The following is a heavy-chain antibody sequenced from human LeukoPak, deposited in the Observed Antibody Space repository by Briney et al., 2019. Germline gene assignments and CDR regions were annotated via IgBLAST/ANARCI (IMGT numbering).Heavy chain of an antibody. V-gene: IGHV4-34*01. D-gene: IGHD3-3*01. Sequence: SEPLSLTCAVYGGSFSGYYWSWIRQPPGKGLEWIGEINHSGSTNYNPSLKSRVTISVDTSKNQFSLKLSSVTAADTAVYYCARGGFWSGYHHFDYWGQGTLVTVSS. J-gene: IGHJ4*02. CDR3: ARGGFWSGYHHFDY. CDR1: GGSFSGYY. CDR2: INHSGST.